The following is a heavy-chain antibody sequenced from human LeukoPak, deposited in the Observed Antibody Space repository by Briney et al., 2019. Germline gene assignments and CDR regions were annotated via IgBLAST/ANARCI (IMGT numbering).Heavy chain of an antibody. Sequence: GGSLRLSCAASGFTFSSYSMNWVRQAPGKGLEWVSSISSSSSYIYYADSVKGRFTISRDNARNSLHLQMNSLRIEDTALYFCVKDSAGESSDWLDSWGQGTLVTIAS. J-gene: IGHJ5*01. D-gene: IGHD6-25*01. CDR3: VKDSAGESSDWLDS. V-gene: IGHV3-21*04. CDR1: GFTFSSYS. CDR2: ISSSSSYI.